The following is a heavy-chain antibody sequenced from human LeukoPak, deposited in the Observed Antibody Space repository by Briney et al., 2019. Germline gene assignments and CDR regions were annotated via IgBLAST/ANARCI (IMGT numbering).Heavy chain of an antibody. D-gene: IGHD2-2*01. CDR2: INPSGGST. V-gene: IGHV1-46*01. CDR3: SVVPAAPSPDY. Sequence: ASVKVSCKASGYTFTSYYMHWVRQAPGQGLEWMGIINPSGGSTSYAQKFQGRVTMTRDTSTSTVYMELSSLRSEDAAVYYCSVVPAAPSPDYWGQGTLVTVYS. CDR1: GYTFTSYY. J-gene: IGHJ4*02.